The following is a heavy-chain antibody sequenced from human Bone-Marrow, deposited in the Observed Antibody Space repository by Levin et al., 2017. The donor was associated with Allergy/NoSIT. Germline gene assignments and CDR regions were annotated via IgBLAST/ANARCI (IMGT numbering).Heavy chain of an antibody. CDR3: AKPRHAPARKGYFFDY. CDR2: TSSDGGSE. CDR1: GFTFRLYG. J-gene: IGHJ4*02. Sequence: GESLKISCAASGFTFRLYGMHWVRQAPGKGLEWVALTSSDGGSEYYADSVKGRFTISRDNSKNTLYLQINSLRTEDTAVYYCAKPRHAPARKGYFFDYWGQGTLVTVSS. V-gene: IGHV3-30*18. D-gene: IGHD6-6*01.